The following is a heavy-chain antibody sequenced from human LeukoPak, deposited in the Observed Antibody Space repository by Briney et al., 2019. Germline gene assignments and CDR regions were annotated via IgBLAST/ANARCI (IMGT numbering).Heavy chain of an antibody. V-gene: IGHV1-24*01. CDR2: FDPEDGET. J-gene: IGHJ4*02. CDR3: VTRTTIFGVVIYFDY. D-gene: IGHD3-3*01. Sequence: GASVKVSCKVSGYTLTELSMHWVRQAPGKGLEWMGGFDPEDGETIYAQKFQGRVTMTEDTSTDTAYMELSSLRSEDTAVYYCVTRTTIFGVVIYFDYWGQGTLVTVSS. CDR1: GYTLTELS.